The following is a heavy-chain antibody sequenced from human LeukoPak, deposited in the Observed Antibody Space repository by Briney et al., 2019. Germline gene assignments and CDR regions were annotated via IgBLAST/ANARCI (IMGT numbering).Heavy chain of an antibody. D-gene: IGHD2-8*01. J-gene: IGHJ6*02. CDR1: GFTFSNYA. CDR2: IGGGGGGT. CDR3: ARAPLMVYYYYYGMDV. V-gene: IGHV3-23*01. Sequence: PGGSLRLSCAASGFTFSNYAMNWVRQAPGKGLEWVSLIGGGGGGTDYADSVKGRFTISRDNSKNTLYLQMNSLRAEDTAVYYCARAPLMVYYYYYGMDVWGQGTTVTVSS.